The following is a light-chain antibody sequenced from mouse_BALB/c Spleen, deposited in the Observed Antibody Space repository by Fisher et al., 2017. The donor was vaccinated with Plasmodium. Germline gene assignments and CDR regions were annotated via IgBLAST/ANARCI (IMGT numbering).Light chain of an antibody. J-gene: IGKJ2*01. CDR1: QSISNH. CDR3: QQSNSWPYT. Sequence: DIVITQSPATLSVTSGDSVSLSCRASQSISNHLHWYQQKSHESPRLLINYTSQSISGIPSRFRGSGSGTDFTLSINSVETEDFGMYFCQQSNSWPYTFGGGTKLEIK. V-gene: IGKV5-43*01. CDR2: YTS.